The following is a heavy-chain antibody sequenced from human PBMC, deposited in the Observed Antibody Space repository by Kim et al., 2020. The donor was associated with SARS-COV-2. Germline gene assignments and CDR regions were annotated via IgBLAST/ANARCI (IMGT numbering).Heavy chain of an antibody. Sequence: DRVKARLTTTKDKSKNTLYLQMNSLRAEDTAVYYCAKDRYITMVRGVTDYWGQGTLVTVSS. V-gene: IGHV3-23*01. D-gene: IGHD3-10*01. CDR3: AKDRYITMVRGVTDY. J-gene: IGHJ4*02.